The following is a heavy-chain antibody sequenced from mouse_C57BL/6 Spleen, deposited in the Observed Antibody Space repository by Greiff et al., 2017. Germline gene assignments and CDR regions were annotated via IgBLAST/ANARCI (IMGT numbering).Heavy chain of an antibody. Sequence: VQGVESGPGLVQPSQSLSITCTVSGFSLTSYGVHWVRQSPGKGLEWLGVIWSGGSTDYNAAFISRLSISKDNSKSQVFFKMNSLQADDTAIYYCARRGLSTVVDYYAMDYWGQGTSVTVSS. CDR2: IWSGGST. CDR1: GFSLTSYG. D-gene: IGHD1-1*01. V-gene: IGHV2-2*01. CDR3: ARRGLSTVVDYYAMDY. J-gene: IGHJ4*01.